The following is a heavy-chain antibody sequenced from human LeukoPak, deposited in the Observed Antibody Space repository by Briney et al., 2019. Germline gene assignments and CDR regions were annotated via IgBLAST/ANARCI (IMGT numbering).Heavy chain of an antibody. J-gene: IGHJ4*02. Sequence: GGSLRLSCAASGFTFSSYSMNWVRQAPGKGLEWVSSISSSSSYIYYADSVKGRFTISRDNAKNSLYLQMNSLRAEDTAVYYCARVFSGTYLNYHHFDYWGQGTLVTVSS. CDR3: ARVFSGTYLNYHHFDY. CDR1: GFTFSSYS. D-gene: IGHD1-26*01. V-gene: IGHV3-21*01. CDR2: ISSSSSYI.